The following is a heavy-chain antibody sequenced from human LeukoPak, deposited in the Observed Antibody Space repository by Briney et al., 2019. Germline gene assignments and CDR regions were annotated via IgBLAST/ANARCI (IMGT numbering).Heavy chain of an antibody. CDR3: ARVNMVVSRPEGFFDV. D-gene: IGHD2-15*01. J-gene: IGHJ2*01. Sequence: SETLSLTCAVYGGSFSGYYWSWIRQPPGKGLEWIGEINHSGSTNYNPSLKSRVTISVDTSKNQFSLKLSSVTAADTAVYYCARVNMVVSRPEGFFDVWGRGTQVTVSS. CDR2: INHSGST. CDR1: GGSFSGYY. V-gene: IGHV4-34*01.